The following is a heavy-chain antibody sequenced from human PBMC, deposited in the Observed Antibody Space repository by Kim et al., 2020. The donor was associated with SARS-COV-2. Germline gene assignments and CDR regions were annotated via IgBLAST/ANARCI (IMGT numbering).Heavy chain of an antibody. CDR3: ARDPGPMVRGVIIPFDY. V-gene: IGHV1-18*01. Sequence: ASVKVSCKASGYTFTSYGISWVRQAPGQGLEWMGWISAYNGNTNYAQKLQGRVTMTTDTSTSTAYMELRSLRSDDTAVYYCARDPGPMVRGVIIPFDYWGQGTLVTVSS. D-gene: IGHD3-10*01. CDR2: ISAYNGNT. J-gene: IGHJ4*02. CDR1: GYTFTSYG.